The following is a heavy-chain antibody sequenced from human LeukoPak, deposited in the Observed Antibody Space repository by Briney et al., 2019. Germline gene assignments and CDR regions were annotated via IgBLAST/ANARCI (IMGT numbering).Heavy chain of an antibody. J-gene: IGHJ6*03. CDR1: GFTFSSYG. Sequence: GVSLRLSCAASGFTFSSYGMHWVRQAPGKGLEGVADIWYDGSNKYYADSVKRRFTISRDNSKNTLYLQMNSLRAEDTAVYYCAKSPYYGSGSYYTDYYYYMDVWGKGTTVTVSS. CDR2: IWYDGSNK. D-gene: IGHD3-10*01. V-gene: IGHV3-33*06. CDR3: AKSPYYGSGSYYTDYYYYMDV.